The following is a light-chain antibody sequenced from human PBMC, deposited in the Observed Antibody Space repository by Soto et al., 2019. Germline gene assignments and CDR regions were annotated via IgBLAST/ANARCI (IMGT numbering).Light chain of an antibody. CDR3: RSYTISSTPKYV. V-gene: IGLV2-14*01. Sequence: QSALTQPASVSGSPGQSITISCTGTSSDVGGYNYVSWYQQHPGKAPKLMIYDVSNQPSGVSNRFSGSKSGNTASLTISGLQAEDEADYSCRSYTISSTPKYVFGTGTKLTVL. CDR1: SSDVGGYNY. CDR2: DVS. J-gene: IGLJ1*01.